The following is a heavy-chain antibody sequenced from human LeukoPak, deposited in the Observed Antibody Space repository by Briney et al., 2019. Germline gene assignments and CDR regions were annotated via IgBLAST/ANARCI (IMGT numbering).Heavy chain of an antibody. CDR1: EFSFSSYA. V-gene: IGHV3-23*01. D-gene: IGHD6-13*01. Sequence: GGSLRLSCVASEFSFSSYAMNWVRQAPGKGLEWVSGIIASGGSTYYGDSVKGRFTISRDNSQNTLYLQMNSLRAEDTALYYCARQYSTATDYWGQGTLVTVSS. CDR3: ARQYSTATDY. J-gene: IGHJ4*02. CDR2: IIASGGST.